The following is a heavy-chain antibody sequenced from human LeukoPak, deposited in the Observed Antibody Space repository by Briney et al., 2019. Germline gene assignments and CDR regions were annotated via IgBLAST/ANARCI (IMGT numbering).Heavy chain of an antibody. V-gene: IGHV3-13*01. D-gene: IGHD6-19*01. Sequence: GGSLRLSCAASGFTFSSYDMHWVRQATGKGLEWVSAIGTAGDTYYPGSVKGRFTISRENAKNSLYFQMNSLRAGDTAVYYCAREGSSGWIDYWGQGTLVTVSS. J-gene: IGHJ4*02. CDR3: AREGSSGWIDY. CDR1: GFTFSSYD. CDR2: IGTAGDT.